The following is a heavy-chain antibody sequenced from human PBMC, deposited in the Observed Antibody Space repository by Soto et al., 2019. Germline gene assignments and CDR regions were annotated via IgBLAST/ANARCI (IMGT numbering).Heavy chain of an antibody. Sequence: QVQLVESGGGVVQPGRSLRLSCAASGFTFSSYAMHWVRQAPGKGLEWVAVISYDGSNKYHADSVKGRFTISRDNSKNTLYLQMNSLRAEDTAVYYCARGRGGSYFDYWGQGTLVTVSS. J-gene: IGHJ4*02. CDR1: GFTFSSYA. V-gene: IGHV3-30-3*01. CDR2: ISYDGSNK. CDR3: ARGRGGSYFDY. D-gene: IGHD1-26*01.